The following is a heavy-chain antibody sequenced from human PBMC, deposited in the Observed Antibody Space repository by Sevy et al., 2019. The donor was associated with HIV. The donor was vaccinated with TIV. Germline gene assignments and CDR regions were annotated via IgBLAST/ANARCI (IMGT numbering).Heavy chain of an antibody. CDR1: RDTFTNFV. J-gene: IGHJ4*02. CDR3: ARLDACGGACYYFDR. Sequence: PSVKVSCKASRDTFTNFVLTWVRQAPGQGLEWMGGIIPVSGTTNYAQKFQGRVTITADESTITVYMEVSSLRSEDTAIYYCARLDACGGACYYFDRWGQGTLVTVSS. D-gene: IGHD2-21*02. CDR2: IIPVSGTT. V-gene: IGHV1-69*13.